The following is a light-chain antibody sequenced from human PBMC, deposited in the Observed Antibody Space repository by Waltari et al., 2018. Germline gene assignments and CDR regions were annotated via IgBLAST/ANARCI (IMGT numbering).Light chain of an antibody. CDR2: KAS. J-gene: IGKJ2*03. Sequence: DFQMTQSPSSLSASVGDRVTITCRASENINNYLNWYQKKPGKAPNLLIYKASTIQSGVPSRFSGSGSGTDYTLTISSLQSEDVATYYCQQGYDIPYSFGQGTKVEI. CDR1: ENINNY. V-gene: IGKV1-39*01. CDR3: QQGYDIPYS.